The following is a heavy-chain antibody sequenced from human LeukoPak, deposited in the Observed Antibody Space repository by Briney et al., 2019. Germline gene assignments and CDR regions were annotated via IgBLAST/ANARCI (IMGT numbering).Heavy chain of an antibody. CDR1: GFTFSDYS. D-gene: IGHD3-22*01. Sequence: GGSLRLSCAASGFTFSDYSMTWVRQAPGKGLEWVSYISSGSTTIYYAESVKGRFTISSDNAKKSLYLQMNSLRAEDTAVYYCASREGYYYDSSGIALGIWGQGTLVTVSS. V-gene: IGHV3-48*01. J-gene: IGHJ4*02. CDR2: ISSGSTTI. CDR3: ASREGYYYDSSGIALGI.